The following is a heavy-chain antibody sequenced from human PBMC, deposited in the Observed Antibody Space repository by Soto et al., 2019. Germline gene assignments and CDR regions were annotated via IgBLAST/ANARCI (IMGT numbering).Heavy chain of an antibody. V-gene: IGHV1-46*01. CDR1: GYIFTAYS. CDR2: VNPSGGST. CDR3: AREENCSDGICYSEYFQR. D-gene: IGHD2-15*01. J-gene: IGHJ1*01. Sequence: ASVKVSCKASGYIFTAYSMHWVRQAPGQGLEWMGVVNPSGGSTNYARKFQGRITMTRDTSTSTVYMDLSSLTSEDTAVYYCAREENCSDGICYSEYFQRWGQGTLVTVSS.